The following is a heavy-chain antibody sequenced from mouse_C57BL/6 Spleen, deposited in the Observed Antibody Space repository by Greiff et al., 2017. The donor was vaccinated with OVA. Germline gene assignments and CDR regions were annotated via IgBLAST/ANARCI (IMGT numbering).Heavy chain of an antibody. CDR1: GYAFSSSW. J-gene: IGHJ4*01. D-gene: IGHD2-4*01. CDR3: ARGRDYEGVMDY. Sequence: VQLQQSGPELVKPGASVKISCKASGYAFSSSWMNWVKQRPGKGLEWIGRIYPGDGDTNYNGKFKGKATLTADKSSSTAYMQLSSLTSEDSAVYFCARGRDYEGVMDYWGQGTSVTVSS. CDR2: IYPGDGDT. V-gene: IGHV1-82*01.